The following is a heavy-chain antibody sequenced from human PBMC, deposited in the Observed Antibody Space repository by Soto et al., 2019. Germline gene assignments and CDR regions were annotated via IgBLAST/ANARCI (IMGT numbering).Heavy chain of an antibody. J-gene: IGHJ4*02. CDR2: INHSGST. Sequence: SESLSLTCAVYGGSFCGYYWSWIRQPPGKGLEWIGEINHSGSTNYNPSLKSRVTISVDTSKNQFSLKLSSVTAADTAVYYCARGVELPYYFDYWGQGTLVTVSS. V-gene: IGHV4-34*01. D-gene: IGHD1-7*01. CDR1: GGSFCGYY. CDR3: ARGVELPYYFDY.